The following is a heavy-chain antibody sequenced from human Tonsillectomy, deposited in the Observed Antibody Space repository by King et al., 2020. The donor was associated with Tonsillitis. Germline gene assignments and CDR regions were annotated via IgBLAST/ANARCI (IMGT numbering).Heavy chain of an antibody. CDR3: LRVELLGAFDI. Sequence: HVQLVESGGGVVQPGRSLRLSCAASGFTFSSYAMHWVRQAPGKGLEWVAVISYDGSNKYYADSVKGRFTISRDNSKNTLYTQMNSLRAEDTAVYYCLRVELLGAFDIWGQGTMVTVSS. CDR2: ISYDGSNK. J-gene: IGHJ3*02. D-gene: IGHD1-26*01. V-gene: IGHV3-30*04. CDR1: GFTFSSYA.